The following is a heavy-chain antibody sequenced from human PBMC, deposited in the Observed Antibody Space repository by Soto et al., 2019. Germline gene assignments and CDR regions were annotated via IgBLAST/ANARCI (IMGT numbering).Heavy chain of an antibody. Sequence: EVQLLESGGGLVQPGGSLRLSCAASGFTFSSYAMSWVRQAPGKGLEWVSAISGSGGSTYYADSVKGRFTISRDNSKNTLYLQMNSMRGEDTAVYYYAKLIPGIVVVVHYYYYYGMDVWGQGTTVTVSS. CDR3: AKLIPGIVVVVHYYYYYGMDV. V-gene: IGHV3-23*01. J-gene: IGHJ6*02. CDR1: GFTFSSYA. D-gene: IGHD2-15*01. CDR2: ISGSGGST.